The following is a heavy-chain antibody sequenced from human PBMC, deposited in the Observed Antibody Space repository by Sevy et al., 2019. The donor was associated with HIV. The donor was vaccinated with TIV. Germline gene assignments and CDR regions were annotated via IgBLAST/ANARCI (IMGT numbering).Heavy chain of an antibody. V-gene: IGHV3-23*01. Sequence: GGFLRLSCAVSGFNFNIYSMSWVRQAPGKGLEWVSTLSFGCGKINYADSVKGRFIISRDDSKNTLYLQMNSLRAEGMAVYFCAREGCTRPHDYWGQGTLVTVSS. CDR1: GFNFNIYS. D-gene: IGHD2-8*01. J-gene: IGHJ4*02. CDR2: LSFGCGKI. CDR3: AREGCTRPHDY.